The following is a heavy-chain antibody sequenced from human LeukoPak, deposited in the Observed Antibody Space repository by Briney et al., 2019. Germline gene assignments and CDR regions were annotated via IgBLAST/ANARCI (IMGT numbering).Heavy chain of an antibody. J-gene: IGHJ4*02. Sequence: NSSETLSLTCTVSGGSISSYYWSWIRQPPGKGLEWIGYIYYSGSTNYNPSLKSRVTISVDRSKNQFSLKLSSVTAADTAVYYCARVGIAAATLDYWGQGTLVTVSS. CDR3: ARVGIAAATLDY. D-gene: IGHD6-13*01. CDR2: IYYSGST. V-gene: IGHV4-59*12. CDR1: GGSISSYY.